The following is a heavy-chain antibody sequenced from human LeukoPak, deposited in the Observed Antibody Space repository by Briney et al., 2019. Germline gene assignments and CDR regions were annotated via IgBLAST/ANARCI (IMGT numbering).Heavy chain of an antibody. CDR2: IYYSGNT. CDR1: DGSISSGSYC. J-gene: IGHJ4*02. Sequence: SETLSLTCTVSDGSISSGSYCWGWIRQPPGKGLEWIGSIYYSGNTHYSTSLKSRVAMSEDTSKKQFSLKLNSVTAAGTAVYFCARQKASPITVAGLIDYWGQGALVTVSS. D-gene: IGHD6-19*01. CDR3: ARQKASPITVAGLIDY. V-gene: IGHV4-39*01.